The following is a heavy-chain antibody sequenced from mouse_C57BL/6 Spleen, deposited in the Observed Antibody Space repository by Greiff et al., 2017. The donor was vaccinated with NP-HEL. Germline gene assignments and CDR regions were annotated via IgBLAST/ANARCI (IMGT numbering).Heavy chain of an antibody. J-gene: IGHJ1*03. CDR2: IDPSDSYT. CDR3: ASFYYYGSSPYWYFDV. D-gene: IGHD1-1*01. Sequence: QVQLQQPGAELVKPGASVKLSCKASGYTFTSYWMHWVKQRPGQGLEWIGVIDPSDSYTNYNQKFKGKATLTVDTYSSTAYMQLSSLTSEDSAVYYCASFYYYGSSPYWYFDVWGTGTTVTVSS. CDR1: GYTFTSYW. V-gene: IGHV1-59*01.